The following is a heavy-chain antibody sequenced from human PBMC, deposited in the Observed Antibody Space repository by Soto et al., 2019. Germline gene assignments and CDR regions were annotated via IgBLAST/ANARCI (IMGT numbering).Heavy chain of an antibody. D-gene: IGHD6-19*01. CDR3: ARDVGIAVAGTYGMDV. CDR1: GFTFSSYA. V-gene: IGHV3-30-3*01. J-gene: IGHJ6*02. Sequence: QVQLVESGGGVVQPGRSLRLSCAASGFTFSSYAMHWVRHAPGKGLEWVAGISYDGSNKYYADSVKSRFTISRDNSKNKLYLQMSSLRAEDTAVDYCARDVGIAVAGTYGMDVWGQGTTVTVSS. CDR2: ISYDGSNK.